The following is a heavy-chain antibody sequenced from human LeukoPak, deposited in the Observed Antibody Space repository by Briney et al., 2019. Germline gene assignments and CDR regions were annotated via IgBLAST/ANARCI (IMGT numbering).Heavy chain of an antibody. J-gene: IGHJ6*02. CDR2: ISYDGSNK. D-gene: IGHD4/OR15-4a*01. CDR1: GFTFSSYA. Sequence: PGGSLRLSCAASGFTFSSYAMHWVRQAPGKGLEWVAVISYDGSNKYYADSVKGRFTISRDNSKNTLYLQMNSLRAEDTAVYYCARSDYDYYGMDVWGQGTTVTASS. CDR3: ARSDYDYYGMDV. V-gene: IGHV3-30-3*01.